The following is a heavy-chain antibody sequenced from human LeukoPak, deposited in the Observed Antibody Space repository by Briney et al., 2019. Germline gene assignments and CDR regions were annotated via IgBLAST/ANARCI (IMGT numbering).Heavy chain of an antibody. D-gene: IGHD2-2*01. CDR3: ARWGYCRSTSCYGNWFDP. J-gene: IGHJ5*02. CDR2: IIPILGIA. CDR1: GGTFSSYA. V-gene: IGHV1-69*04. Sequence: SVTVSCKASGGTFSSYAISWVRQAPGQGLEWMGRIIPILGIANYAQKFQGRVTITADKSTSTAYMELSSLRSEDTALYYCARWGYCRSTSCYGNWFDPWGQGTLVTVPS.